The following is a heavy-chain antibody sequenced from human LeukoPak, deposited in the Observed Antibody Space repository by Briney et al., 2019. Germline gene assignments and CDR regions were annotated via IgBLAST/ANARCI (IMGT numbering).Heavy chain of an antibody. J-gene: IGHJ5*02. CDR2: IWHDRSDTYGSNK. CDR1: GFMFSRSD. D-gene: IGHD2-21*02. V-gene: IGHV3-33*06. Sequence: GKSLRLSCAASGFMFSRSDIHWVRQAPGKGLEWVAVIWHDRSDTYGSNKYYADSVKGRFTIPRDNFKNTVYLQMNSLRVEDTAVYYCAKDGNCGGDCYGWFDPWGQGALVTVSS. CDR3: AKDGNCGGDCYGWFDP.